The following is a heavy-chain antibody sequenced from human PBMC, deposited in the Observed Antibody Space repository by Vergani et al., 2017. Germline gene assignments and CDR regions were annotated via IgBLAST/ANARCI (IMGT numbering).Heavy chain of an antibody. CDR2: ILPILGIA. D-gene: IGHD5-24*01. V-gene: IGHV1-69*04. CDR3: ARDPDGYNSFDY. J-gene: IGHJ4*02. Sequence: QVQLVQSGAEVKKPGSSVKVSCKASGGTFSSYAISWVRQAPGQGLEWMGRILPILGIANYAQKFQGRVTITADKSTSTAYMELSSLRSEDTAVYYCARDPDGYNSFDYWGQGTLVTVSS. CDR1: GGTFSSYA.